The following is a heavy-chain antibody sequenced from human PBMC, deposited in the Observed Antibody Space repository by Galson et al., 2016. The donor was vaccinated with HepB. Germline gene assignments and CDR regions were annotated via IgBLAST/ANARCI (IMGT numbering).Heavy chain of an antibody. J-gene: IGHJ2*01. CDR1: GDSVSSPSYY. V-gene: IGHV4-61*01. CDR2: TYYIEHS. Sequence: SETLSLTCTVSGDSVSSPSYYWSWIRQPPGKALEWIGYTYYIEHSKYNPSVKSRVTISADTSKNQFSLNLTSVTAADTGVYYCARGGVGSTWWFFDLWGRGTLVTVSS. CDR3: ARGGVGSTWWFFDL. D-gene: IGHD1-7*01.